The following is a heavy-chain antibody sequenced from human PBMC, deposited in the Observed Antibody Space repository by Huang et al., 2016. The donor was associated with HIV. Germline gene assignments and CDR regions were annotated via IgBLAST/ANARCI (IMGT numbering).Heavy chain of an antibody. J-gene: IGHJ6*02. CDR3: ARSRGYAYYGMDV. D-gene: IGHD3-10*01. CDR2: IIPIFGTA. V-gene: IGHV1-69*01. CDR1: GGTFSSYA. Sequence: QVQPVQSGAEVKKPGSSVKVSCTASGGTFSSYAISGVRQAPGQGLGGMGGIIPIFGTANYEQKFQGRVTITADESTSTAYMELSSLRSEDTAVYYCARSRGYAYYGMDVWGQGTTVTVSS.